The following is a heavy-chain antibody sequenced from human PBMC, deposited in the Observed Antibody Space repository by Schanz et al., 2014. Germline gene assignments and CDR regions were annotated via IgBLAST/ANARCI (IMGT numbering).Heavy chain of an antibody. J-gene: IGHJ5*02. CDR2: VCYDGSKK. Sequence: LVESGGGVVQPGRSLRLSCAASGFTFSSYGMHWVRQVPGKGLEWVAVVCYDGSKKYYADSVKGRFTTSRDNSKNTMYLQMNSLRSEDTAVYFCARDLKFLSGSYFDPWGQGTLVTVSS. CDR1: GFTFSSYG. V-gene: IGHV3-33*01. CDR3: ARDLKFLSGSYFDP. D-gene: IGHD1-26*01.